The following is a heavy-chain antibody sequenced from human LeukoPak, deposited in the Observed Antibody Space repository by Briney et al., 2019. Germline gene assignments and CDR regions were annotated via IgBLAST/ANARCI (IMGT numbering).Heavy chain of an antibody. V-gene: IGHV4-4*07. CDR1: GGSISSYY. D-gene: IGHD3-9*01. Sequence: SETLSLTCTVSGGSISSYYWSWIRQPAGKGLEWIGRIYISGSTNYNPSLKSRVTMSVDTSKNQFSLKLSSVTAADTAVYYCARPRGNYDILTGYSSDAFDIWGQGTVVTVSS. CDR3: ARPRGNYDILTGYSSDAFDI. CDR2: IYISGST. J-gene: IGHJ3*02.